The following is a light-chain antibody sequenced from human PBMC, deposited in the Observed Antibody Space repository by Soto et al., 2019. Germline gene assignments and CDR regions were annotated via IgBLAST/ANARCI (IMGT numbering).Light chain of an antibody. CDR3: QQYDNLPLT. CDR1: QDISNY. Sequence: DIQMTQSPSSLSASVGDRVTITCQASQDISNYLNWYQQKPGKAPKLLIYDASNLETGVPSRFSGSGSGTDFTVTISSLQPEDSATYYCQQYDNLPLTVGGGTKVEIK. V-gene: IGKV1-33*01. CDR2: DAS. J-gene: IGKJ4*01.